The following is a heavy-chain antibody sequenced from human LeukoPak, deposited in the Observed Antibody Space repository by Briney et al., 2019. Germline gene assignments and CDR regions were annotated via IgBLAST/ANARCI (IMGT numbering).Heavy chain of an antibody. Sequence: SETLSLTCTVPGGSISSYYWTWIRQPPGKGLEWIGYIYYSGSTNYNPSLKSRVTIAVDTSKSQFSLKLSSVTAADTAVYYCARLDDYGSGGFFDYWGQGTLVTVSS. CDR1: GGSISSYY. CDR3: ARLDDYGSGGFFDY. CDR2: IYYSGST. D-gene: IGHD3-16*01. V-gene: IGHV4-59*08. J-gene: IGHJ4*02.